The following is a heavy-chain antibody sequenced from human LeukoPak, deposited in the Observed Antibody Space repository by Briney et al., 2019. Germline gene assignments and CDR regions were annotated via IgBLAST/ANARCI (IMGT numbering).Heavy chain of an antibody. V-gene: IGHV3-23*01. Sequence: GGSLRLSCAASGFTFNSYAMNWVRQAPGKGLEWVSAIGGTGGSTNYADSVKGRFTISRDNSKNTLYLQMNSLRAEDTAVYYCAKGPGAGWGDYWGQGTLVTVSS. CDR1: GFTFNSYA. CDR3: AKGPGAGWGDY. D-gene: IGHD3-16*01. J-gene: IGHJ4*02. CDR2: IGGTGGST.